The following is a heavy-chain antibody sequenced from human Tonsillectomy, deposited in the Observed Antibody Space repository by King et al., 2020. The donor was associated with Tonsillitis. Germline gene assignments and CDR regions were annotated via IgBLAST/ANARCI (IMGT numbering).Heavy chain of an antibody. CDR3: ARDYGYYYDSSGYYLLDY. D-gene: IGHD3-22*01. J-gene: IGHJ4*02. Sequence: VQLVESGAEVKKPGASVKVSCKASGYTFTNYGINWVRQAPGQGLEWMGWIIGYNGNTNYAQKLQGRVTMTTETSTSTAYMELRSLRSDDTAVYYCARDYGYYYDSSGYYLLDYWGQGTLVTVSS. CDR1: GYTFTNYG. CDR2: IIGYNGNT. V-gene: IGHV1-18*01.